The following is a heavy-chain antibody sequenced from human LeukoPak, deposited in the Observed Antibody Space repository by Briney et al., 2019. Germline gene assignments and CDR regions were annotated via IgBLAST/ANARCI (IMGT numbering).Heavy chain of an antibody. CDR2: ISFDRSNK. V-gene: IGHV3-30*18. Sequence: PGGSLRLSCAASGFTFTSYGMHWVRQAPGKGLEWVAVISFDRSNKYYADSVKGRFTISRDNSNNTLYLQMNSLRAEDTAVYYCAKDSYGDYVHYFDYWGQGTLVTVSS. D-gene: IGHD4-17*01. CDR1: GFTFTSYG. CDR3: AKDSYGDYVHYFDY. J-gene: IGHJ4*02.